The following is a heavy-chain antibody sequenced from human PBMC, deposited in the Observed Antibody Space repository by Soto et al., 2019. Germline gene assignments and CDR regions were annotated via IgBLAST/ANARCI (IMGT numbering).Heavy chain of an antibody. J-gene: IGHJ6*03. Sequence: EVQLVESGGGLVQPGGSLRLSCAASGFTFSSYWMSWVRQAPGKGLEWVANIKQDGSEKYYVDSVKVRFTISRDNAKNSLYLQKNNRRAEDTAVYYCASEDIVVVPAAICYYYYMDVWGKGTPVTVSS. D-gene: IGHD2-2*01. CDR1: GFTFSSYW. V-gene: IGHV3-7*01. CDR2: IKQDGSEK. CDR3: ASEDIVVVPAAICYYYYMDV.